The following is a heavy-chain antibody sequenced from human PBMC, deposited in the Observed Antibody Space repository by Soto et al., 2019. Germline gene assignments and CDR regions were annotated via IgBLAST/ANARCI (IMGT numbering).Heavy chain of an antibody. CDR2: ISAYNGNT. CDR1: GYTFTSYG. V-gene: IGHV1-18*01. D-gene: IGHD6-6*01. J-gene: IGHJ4*02. Sequence: ASVKVSCKASGYTFTSYGISWVRQAPGQGLEWMGWISAYNGNTNYAQKLQGRVTMTTDTSTSTAYMELRSLRSDDTAVYYCARKLSHEYSSSVAIDYWGQGTLVTVSS. CDR3: ARKLSHEYSSSVAIDY.